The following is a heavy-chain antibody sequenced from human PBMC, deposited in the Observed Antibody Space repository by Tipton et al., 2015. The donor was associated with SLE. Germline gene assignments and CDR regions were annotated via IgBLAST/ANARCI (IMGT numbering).Heavy chain of an antibody. Sequence: SLRLSCAASGFTFNTHGMSWIRQAPGKGLEWVSAITDSGDGANYADSVKGRFTMSRDNSKNTLHLQMNSLRAEDTAVYYCAKLMSSYYYYAMDVWGQGTTVTVSS. J-gene: IGHJ6*01. D-gene: IGHD2-8*01. CDR3: AKLMSSYYYYAMDV. V-gene: IGHV3-23*01. CDR2: ITDSGDGA. CDR1: GFTFNTHG.